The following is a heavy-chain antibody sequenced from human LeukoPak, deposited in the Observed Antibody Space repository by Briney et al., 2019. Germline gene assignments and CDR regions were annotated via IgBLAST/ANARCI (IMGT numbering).Heavy chain of an antibody. CDR1: GGSFSGYY. CDR3: ARVTMVDYGDYDVAHDSDY. Sequence: SETLSLTCAVYGGSFSGYYWSWIRQPPGKGLEWIGEINHSGSTNYNPSLKSRDTISVDTSENQFSLKLSSVTAADTAVYYCARVTMVDYGDYDVAHDSDYWGQGTLVTVSS. J-gene: IGHJ4*02. CDR2: INHSGST. D-gene: IGHD4-17*01. V-gene: IGHV4-34*01.